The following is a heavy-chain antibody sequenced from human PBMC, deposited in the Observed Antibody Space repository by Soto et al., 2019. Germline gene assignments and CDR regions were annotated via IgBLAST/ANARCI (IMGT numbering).Heavy chain of an antibody. CDR3: ARGDYYDSSGYSDAFDI. Sequence: APVKVSCKASGYTFTTYYMVWVRQAPGQGLEWMGIINPNSGGTNYAQKFQGRVTMTTDTSTSTAYMELRSLRSDDTAVYYCARGDYYDSSGYSDAFDIWGQGTMVTVSS. J-gene: IGHJ3*02. V-gene: IGHV1-46*01. D-gene: IGHD3-22*01. CDR2: INPNSGGT. CDR1: GYTFTTYY.